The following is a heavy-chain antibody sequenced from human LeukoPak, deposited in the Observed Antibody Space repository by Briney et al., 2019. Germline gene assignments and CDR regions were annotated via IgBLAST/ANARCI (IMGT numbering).Heavy chain of an antibody. D-gene: IGHD3-3*01. CDR1: GGSISSYY. CDR2: IYYSGST. V-gene: IGHV4-59*01. Sequence: SETLSLTCTVSGGSISSYYWSWIRQPPGKGLEWIGYIYYSGSTNYNPSLKSRVTISVDTSKSQFSLKLSSVTAADTAVYYCARASMDFWSAYYYMDVWGKGTTVTVSS. CDR3: ARASMDFWSAYYYMDV. J-gene: IGHJ6*03.